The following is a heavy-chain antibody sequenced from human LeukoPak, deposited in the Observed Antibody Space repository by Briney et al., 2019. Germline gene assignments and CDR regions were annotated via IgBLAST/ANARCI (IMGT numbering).Heavy chain of an antibody. V-gene: IGHV3-23*01. J-gene: IGHJ3*02. Sequence: GGSLRLSCAASGFTFSSYAMSWVRQAPGRGLEWVSSISGSGVSTYYADSVKGRFTISRDNSKNTLYLQMNSLRAEDAAVYYCAKVGGRGKYFDAFDIWGQGTMLTVSS. CDR1: GFTFSSYA. CDR2: ISGSGVST. CDR3: AKVGGRGKYFDAFDI. D-gene: IGHD2/OR15-2a*01.